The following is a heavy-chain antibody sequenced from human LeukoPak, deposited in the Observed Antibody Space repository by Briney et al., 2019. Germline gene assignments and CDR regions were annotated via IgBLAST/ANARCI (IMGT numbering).Heavy chain of an antibody. CDR3: ARGVEWELLFDY. J-gene: IGHJ4*02. V-gene: IGHV4-59*01. Sequence: SETLSLTCIVSGGSISTYYWSWIRQPPGKGLEWIGYIYYTGSTNYNPSLNSRVTISIDTSKNQFSLKLNSVATADTAVYYCARGVEWELLFDYWGQGTLVTVSS. D-gene: IGHD3-3*01. CDR1: GGSISTYY. CDR2: IYYTGST.